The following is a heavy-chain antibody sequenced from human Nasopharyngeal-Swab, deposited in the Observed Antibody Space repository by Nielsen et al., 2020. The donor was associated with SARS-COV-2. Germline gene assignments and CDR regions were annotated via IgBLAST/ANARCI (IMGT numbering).Heavy chain of an antibody. CDR3: ARDRNVLRYFDWLGWIDP. CDR2: INAGNGNT. Sequence: ASVKVSCKASGYTFTSYAMHWVRQAPGQRLEWMGWINAGNGNTKYSQKFQGRVTITRDTSASTAYMELSSLRSEDTAVYYCARDRNVLRYFDWLGWIDPWGQGTLVTVSS. CDR1: GYTFTSYA. V-gene: IGHV1-3*01. J-gene: IGHJ5*02. D-gene: IGHD3-9*01.